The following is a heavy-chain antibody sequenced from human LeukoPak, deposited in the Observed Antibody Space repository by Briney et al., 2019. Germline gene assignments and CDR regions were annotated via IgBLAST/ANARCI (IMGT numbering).Heavy chain of an antibody. Sequence: GGSLRLSCAASGFTVSSNYMSWVRQAPGKGLEWVSVIYSGGSTYYADSVKGRFTISRDNPKNTLYLQMNSLRAEDTAVYYCARDSAAGTHYYYMDVWGKGTTVTVSS. V-gene: IGHV3-53*01. CDR3: ARDSAAGTHYYYMDV. CDR2: IYSGGST. J-gene: IGHJ6*03. D-gene: IGHD6-13*01. CDR1: GFTVSSNY.